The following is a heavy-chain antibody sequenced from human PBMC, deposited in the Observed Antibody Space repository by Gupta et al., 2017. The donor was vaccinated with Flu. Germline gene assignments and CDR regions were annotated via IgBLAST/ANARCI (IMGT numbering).Heavy chain of an antibody. J-gene: IGHJ6*02. CDR3: ANNPHVESIFYGMAL. CDR2: IRPGGVAI. Sequence: QAPGKGLEWVATIRPGGVAIYYAGSVKGRFTIARDDSRGKPYLQMNSLRFEDTALDFCANNPHVESIFYGMALWGQGTSVTVSS. D-gene: IGHD6-6*01. V-gene: IGHV3-23*01.